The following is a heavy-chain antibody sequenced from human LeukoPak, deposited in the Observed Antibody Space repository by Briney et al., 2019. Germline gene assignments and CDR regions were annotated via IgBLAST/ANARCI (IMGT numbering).Heavy chain of an antibody. V-gene: IGHV3-23*01. CDR1: GFTFSSYA. Sequence: GGSLRLSCAASGFTFSSYAMSWVRQAPGKGLEWVSVISGSGGYTYYADSVEGRFTISRDNSKNTLYLQMNSLRDEDTAAYYCAKRGYATSGYYGYFDYWGQGILVTVSS. CDR3: AKRGYATSGYYGYFDY. D-gene: IGHD3-22*01. J-gene: IGHJ4*02. CDR2: ISGSGGYT.